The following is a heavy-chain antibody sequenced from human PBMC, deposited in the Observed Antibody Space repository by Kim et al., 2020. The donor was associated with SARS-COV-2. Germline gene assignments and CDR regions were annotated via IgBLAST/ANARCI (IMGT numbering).Heavy chain of an antibody. V-gene: IGHV1-24*01. CDR3: ATGGVAVAGTFY. D-gene: IGHD6-19*01. J-gene: IGHJ4*02. Sequence: IYAQKFQGRVTMTEDTSTDTAYMELSSLRSEDTAVYYCATGGVAVAGTFYWGQGTLVTVSS.